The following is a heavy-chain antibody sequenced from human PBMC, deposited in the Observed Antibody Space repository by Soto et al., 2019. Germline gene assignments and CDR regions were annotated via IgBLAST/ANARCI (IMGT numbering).Heavy chain of an antibody. CDR3: AKRAWGYFYFDY. CDR1: GGSISSYY. V-gene: IGHV4-59*08. CDR2: IYYSGST. J-gene: IGHJ4*02. Sequence: SETLSLTCTVSGGSISSYYWSWIRQPPGKGLEWIGYIYYSGSTNYNPSLKSRVTISVDTSKNQFSLKLSSVTAADTAVYYCAKRAWGYFYFDYWGQGTLVTVSS. D-gene: IGHD1-26*01.